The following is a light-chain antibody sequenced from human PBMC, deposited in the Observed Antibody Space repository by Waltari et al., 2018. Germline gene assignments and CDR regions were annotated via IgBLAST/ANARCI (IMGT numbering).Light chain of an antibody. V-gene: IGLV1-44*01. CDR1: SSNIGDNT. CDR2: PNS. J-gene: IGLJ3*02. Sequence: QSVLAQPPSASGTPGQRVTISCSGSSSNIGDNTINWYQQLPGTAPKLVIYPNSQRPSGVPDRFYGSKSGTSGSLAISGLQSEDEADYYCAAWDDSLNGPVFGGGTKLTVL. CDR3: AAWDDSLNGPV.